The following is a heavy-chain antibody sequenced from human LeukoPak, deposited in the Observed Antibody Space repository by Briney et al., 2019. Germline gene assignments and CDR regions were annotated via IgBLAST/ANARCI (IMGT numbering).Heavy chain of an antibody. CDR3: ARAMRSGYDY. Sequence: GGSLRLSCAASGFTFSNYGMNWVRQAPGKRLEWVSYISSSSDAIYCADSVKGRFTISRDNAENSLYLQLNSLRDEDTAVYYCARAMRSGYDYWGQGTLVTVSS. J-gene: IGHJ4*02. V-gene: IGHV3-48*02. D-gene: IGHD5-12*01. CDR1: GFTFSNYG. CDR2: ISSSSDAI.